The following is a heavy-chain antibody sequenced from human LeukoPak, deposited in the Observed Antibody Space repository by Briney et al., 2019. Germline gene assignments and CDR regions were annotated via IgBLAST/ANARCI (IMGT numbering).Heavy chain of an antibody. Sequence: ASVKVSCKASGYTFTSYGISWVRQAPGQGLEWMGWISPFNGKTNYAQKLQVRVTMTQDRSTSPAYLQPRAQRSDDTAVCYLVRGMGLFGVVKSGDYWGQGTLVTVSS. J-gene: IGHJ4*02. CDR2: ISPFNGKT. D-gene: IGHD3-3*01. CDR1: GYTFTSYG. V-gene: IGHV1-18*01. CDR3: VRGMGLFGVVKSGDY.